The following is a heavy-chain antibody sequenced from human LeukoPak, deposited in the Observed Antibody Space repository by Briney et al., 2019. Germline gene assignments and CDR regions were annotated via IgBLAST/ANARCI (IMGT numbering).Heavy chain of an antibody. V-gene: IGHV1-18*01. CDR2: ISAYNGNT. CDR3: ARTDNGGSYYHPMQDDY. D-gene: IGHD1-26*01. CDR1: GYTFTSYG. Sequence: GASVKVSCKASGYTFTSYGISWVRQAPGQGLEWMGWISAYNGNTNYAQKLQGRVTMTTDTSTSTAYMELRSLRSDDTAVYYCARTDNGGSYYHPMQDDYWGQGTLVTVSS. J-gene: IGHJ4*02.